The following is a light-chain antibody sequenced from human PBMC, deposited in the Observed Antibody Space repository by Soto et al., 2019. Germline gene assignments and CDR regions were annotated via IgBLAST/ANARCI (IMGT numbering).Light chain of an antibody. V-gene: IGLV2-14*01. J-gene: IGLJ1*01. Sequence: QSVLTQPASVSGSPGQSITISCTGTSSDVGGYNYVSWYQQHPGKAPKLMIYEVSNRPSGVSNRFSGSKSGNTASLTISGLQAEDEADYYCSSYTSSSTLYVFGTGNQLTVL. CDR1: SSDVGGYNY. CDR3: SSYTSSSTLYV. CDR2: EVS.